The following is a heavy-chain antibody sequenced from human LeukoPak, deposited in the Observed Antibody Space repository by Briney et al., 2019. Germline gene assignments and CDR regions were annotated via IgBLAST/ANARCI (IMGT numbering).Heavy chain of an antibody. Sequence: SETLSLTCTVSGGSISSSSYYRGWIRQPPGKGLEWIGSIYYSGSAYYNPSLKSRVTISVDTSKNQFSLKLSSVTAADTAVYYCARHAKGRFLEFFDYWGQGTLVTVSS. J-gene: IGHJ4*02. CDR1: GGSISSSSYY. CDR2: IYYSGSA. D-gene: IGHD3-3*01. CDR3: ARHAKGRFLEFFDY. V-gene: IGHV4-39*01.